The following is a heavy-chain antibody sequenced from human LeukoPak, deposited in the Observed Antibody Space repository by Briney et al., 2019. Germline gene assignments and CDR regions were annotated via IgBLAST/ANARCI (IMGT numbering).Heavy chain of an antibody. J-gene: IGHJ4*02. D-gene: IGHD2-2*01. V-gene: IGHV4-61*08. CDR3: AREAYCSSTSCYFVGFDY. Sequence: SETLSLTCAVSGGSISSGDYSWSRIRQPPGKGLEWIGYIYYNGSTNYNPSLKSRVTISVDTSKNQFSLKLSSVTAADTAVYYCAREAYCSSTSCYFVGFDYWGQGTLVTVSS. CDR1: GGSISSGDYS. CDR2: IYYNGST.